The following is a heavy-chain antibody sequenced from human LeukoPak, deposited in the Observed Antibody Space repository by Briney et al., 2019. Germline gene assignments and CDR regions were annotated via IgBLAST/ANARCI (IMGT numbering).Heavy chain of an antibody. D-gene: IGHD2-2*01. CDR3: AKGDVVVPADP. J-gene: IGHJ5*02. CDR1: GFTFSSYG. V-gene: IGHV3-23*01. Sequence: PGGSLRLSCAASGFTFSSYGMSWLRQAPGQGLERVSAISGSGGSTYYADSVKGRFTISRDNSKNTLYLQMNSLRAEDTAVYYCAKGDVVVPADPWGQGTLVTVSS. CDR2: ISGSGGST.